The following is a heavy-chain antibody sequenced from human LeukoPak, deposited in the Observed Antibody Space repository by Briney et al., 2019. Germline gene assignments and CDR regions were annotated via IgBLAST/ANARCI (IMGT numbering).Heavy chain of an antibody. V-gene: IGHV4-39*07. Sequence: SETLSLTCTVSGGSISSSSYYWGWIRQPPGKGLEWIGSIYYSGSTYYNPSLKSRVTISVDTSKNQFSLKLSSVTAADTAVYYCARGRGYSYYYFDYWGQGTLVTVSS. J-gene: IGHJ4*02. CDR3: ARGRGYSYYYFDY. D-gene: IGHD5-18*01. CDR2: IYYSGST. CDR1: GGSISSSSYY.